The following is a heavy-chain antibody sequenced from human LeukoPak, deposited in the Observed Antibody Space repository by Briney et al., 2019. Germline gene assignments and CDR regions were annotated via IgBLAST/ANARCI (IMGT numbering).Heavy chain of an antibody. CDR3: AKVGTVYFPLDF. CDR2: ISGSGDST. V-gene: IGHV3-23*01. J-gene: IGHJ4*02. Sequence: GGSLRLSCAASGFTFSNYAMRWVRQAPGKGLEWVSGISGSGDSTYYADSVKGRFTVARDNSKNTLYLQMNSLRAEDTAVYYCAKVGTVYFPLDFWGQGTLVTVSS. D-gene: IGHD2/OR15-2a*01. CDR1: GFTFSNYA.